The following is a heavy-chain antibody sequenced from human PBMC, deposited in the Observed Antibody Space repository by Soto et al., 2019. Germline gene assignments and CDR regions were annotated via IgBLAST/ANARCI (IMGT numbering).Heavy chain of an antibody. J-gene: IGHJ6*02. D-gene: IGHD5-12*01. CDR1: GFTFSNAW. V-gene: IGHV3-15*07. CDR2: IKSKTDGGTT. CDR3: TTDLIFKGGYGRFSRGMDV. Sequence: GGSLRLSCAASGFTFSNAWMNWVRQAPGKGLEWVGRIKSKTDGGTTDYAAPVKGRFTISRDDSKNTLYLQMNSLKTEDTAVYYCTTDLIFKGGYGRFSRGMDVWGQGTTVTVSS.